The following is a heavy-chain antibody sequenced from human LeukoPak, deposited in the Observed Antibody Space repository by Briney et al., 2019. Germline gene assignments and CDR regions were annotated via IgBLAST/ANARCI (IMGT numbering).Heavy chain of an antibody. Sequence: PGGSLRLTCAASGFTFSSYAMSWVRRAPGKGLEWVSAISGSGGSTYYADSVKGRFTISRDNSKNTLYLQMNSLRAEDTAVYYCAKVGRAYYDSSGYPFDYWGQGTLVSVSS. J-gene: IGHJ4*02. CDR2: ISGSGGST. D-gene: IGHD3-22*01. V-gene: IGHV3-23*01. CDR1: GFTFSSYA. CDR3: AKVGRAYYDSSGYPFDY.